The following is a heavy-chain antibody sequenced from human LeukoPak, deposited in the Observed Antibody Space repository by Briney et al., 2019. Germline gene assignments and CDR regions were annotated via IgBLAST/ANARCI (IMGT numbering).Heavy chain of an antibody. J-gene: IGHJ4*02. CDR1: GFTFSSYA. Sequence: GSLRLSCAASGFTFSSYAMHWVRQAPGKGLEWVAVISYDGSNKYYADSVKGRFTISRDNSKNTLYLQMNSLRAEDTAVYYCARDATYDSSGYYFDYWGQGTLVTVSS. V-gene: IGHV3-30-3*01. CDR2: ISYDGSNK. CDR3: ARDATYDSSGYYFDY. D-gene: IGHD3-22*01.